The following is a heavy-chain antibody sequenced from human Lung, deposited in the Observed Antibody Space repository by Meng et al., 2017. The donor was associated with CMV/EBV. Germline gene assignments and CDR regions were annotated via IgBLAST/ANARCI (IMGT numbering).Heavy chain of an antibody. Sequence: VRLPEPGPPPLKPSTTLSLTSAVSGDSITNHNWWAWVRQPPGKGLEWIGEIPHRGSSAYNPSLKSRVSMSIDKSKNQFSLKLTSVTAADTAVYHCLRRSGGSVWGQGTLVTVSS. J-gene: IGHJ1*01. D-gene: IGHD3-10*01. V-gene: IGHV4-4*02. CDR1: GDSITNHNW. CDR3: LRRSGGSV. CDR2: IPHRGSS.